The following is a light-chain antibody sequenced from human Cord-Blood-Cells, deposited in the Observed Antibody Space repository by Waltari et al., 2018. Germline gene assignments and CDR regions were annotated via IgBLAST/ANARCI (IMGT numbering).Light chain of an antibody. CDR2: WAS. CDR1: QSVLYSSNNENY. Sequence: DIVMTQAPDSLAVSLGERATINGKSSQSVLYSSNNENYLAWYQQKPGQPPQLLIYWASTRESGVPDRFSGSGSGTDFTLTISSLQAEDVAVYYCQQYYSTPPTFGQGTKVEIK. J-gene: IGKJ1*01. CDR3: QQYYSTPPT. V-gene: IGKV4-1*01.